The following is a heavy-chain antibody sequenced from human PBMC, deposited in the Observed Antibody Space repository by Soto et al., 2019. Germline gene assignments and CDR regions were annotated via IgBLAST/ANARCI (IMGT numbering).Heavy chain of an antibody. Sequence: GGSLRLSCAASGFTFSSYGMHWVRQAPGKGLEWVAVIWYDGSNKYYADSVKGRFTISRDNSKNTLYLQMNSLRAEDTAVYYCARDIMVRGRAPRYYYGMDVWGQGTTVTVSS. CDR2: IWYDGSNK. V-gene: IGHV3-33*01. J-gene: IGHJ6*02. CDR3: ARDIMVRGRAPRYYYGMDV. CDR1: GFTFSSYG. D-gene: IGHD3-10*01.